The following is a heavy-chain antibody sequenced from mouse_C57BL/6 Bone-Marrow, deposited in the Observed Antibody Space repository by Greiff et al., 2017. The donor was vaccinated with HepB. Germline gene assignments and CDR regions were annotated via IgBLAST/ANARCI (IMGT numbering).Heavy chain of an antibody. CDR3: ARSGGWLPPYCDV. V-gene: IGHV1-81*01. J-gene: IGHJ1*03. Sequence: QVQLQQSGAELARPGASVKLSCKASGYTFTSYGISWVKQRTGQGLEWIGEIYPRSGNTYYNEKFKGKATLTADKSSSTAYMELRSLTSEDSAVYFCARSGGWLPPYCDVWGTGTTVTVSS. CDR2: IYPRSGNT. CDR1: GYTFTSYG. D-gene: IGHD2-3*01.